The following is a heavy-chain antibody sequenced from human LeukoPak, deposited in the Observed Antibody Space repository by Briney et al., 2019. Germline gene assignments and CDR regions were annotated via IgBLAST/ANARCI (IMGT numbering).Heavy chain of an antibody. D-gene: IGHD1-26*01. CDR3: AKVPRELPSNYYYYYMDV. CDR2: ISSSGSTI. CDR1: GFTFSSYE. J-gene: IGHJ6*03. V-gene: IGHV3-48*03. Sequence: GGSLRLSCAASGFTFSSYEMNWVRQAPGKGLEWVSYISSSGSTIYYADSVKGRFTISRDNSKNTLYLQMNSLRAEDTAVYYCAKVPRELPSNYYYYYMDVWGKGTTVTISS.